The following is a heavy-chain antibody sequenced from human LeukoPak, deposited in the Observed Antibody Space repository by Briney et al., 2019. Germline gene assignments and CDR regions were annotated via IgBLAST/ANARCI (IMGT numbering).Heavy chain of an antibody. J-gene: IGHJ6*03. CDR3: ARGRGGTIFGVVLGYMDV. D-gene: IGHD3-3*01. Sequence: SETLSLTCTVSGGSISSYYWSWIRQPAGKGLEWIGRIYTSGSTKYNPSLKSRVTMSVDTSKNQFSLKLSSVTAADTAVYYCARGRGGTIFGVVLGYMDVWGKGTTVTVSS. V-gene: IGHV4-4*07. CDR2: IYTSGST. CDR1: GGSISSYY.